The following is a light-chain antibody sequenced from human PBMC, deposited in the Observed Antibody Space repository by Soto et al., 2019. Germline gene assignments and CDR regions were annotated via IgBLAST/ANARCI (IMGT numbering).Light chain of an antibody. CDR1: SSDIGSNT. CDR3: AAWDVSLNGVV. Sequence: QSVLTQPPSASGTPGQRVTISCSGSSSDIGSNTVHWYQQVPGTTPKLLIYSNNQRPSGVPDRFSGSKSGTSASLAISGLQCEDEADYYCAAWDVSLNGVVFGGGTKLTVL. CDR2: SNN. V-gene: IGLV1-44*01. J-gene: IGLJ2*01.